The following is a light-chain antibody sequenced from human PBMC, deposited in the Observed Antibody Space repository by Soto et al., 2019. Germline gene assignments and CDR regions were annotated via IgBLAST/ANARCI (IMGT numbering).Light chain of an antibody. V-gene: IGKV3-11*01. J-gene: IGKJ5*01. Sequence: DIVLTQSPATLSLSPGDRVTLSCRASQTVGRYLSWYQHSPGQGPRLLVYDASNRATGVPARFSGSGSETDFTLTISSLEPEDFAVYYWQQRLHWPITFGQGTLLEIK. CDR1: QTVGRY. CDR3: QQRLHWPIT. CDR2: DAS.